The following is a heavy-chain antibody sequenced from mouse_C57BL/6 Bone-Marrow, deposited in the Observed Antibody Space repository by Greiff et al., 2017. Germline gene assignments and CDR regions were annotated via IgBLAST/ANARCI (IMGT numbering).Heavy chain of an antibody. V-gene: IGHV5-4*01. D-gene: IGHD2-2*01. J-gene: IGHJ3*01. CDR1: GFTFSSYA. CDR3: ARVRGYGFAY. Sequence: EVQGVESGGGLVKPGGSLKLSCAASGFTFSSYAMSWVRPTPEKRLEWVATISDGGSYTYYPDNVKGRFTISRDNAKNNLYLQMSHLKSEDTAMYYCARVRGYGFAYWGQGTLVTVSA. CDR2: ISDGGSYT.